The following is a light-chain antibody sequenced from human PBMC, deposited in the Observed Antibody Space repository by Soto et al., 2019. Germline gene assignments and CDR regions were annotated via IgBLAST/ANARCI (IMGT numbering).Light chain of an antibody. CDR3: QQFSSYPLT. CDR1: QTVRNNY. J-gene: IGKJ4*01. V-gene: IGKV3-20*01. CDR2: DAS. Sequence: EIWITQSPATLSVSPGERATLSCRASQTVRNNYLAWYQQKPGQAPRLLIYDASSRATGIPDRFSGGGSGTDFTLTISRLEPEDFAVYYCQQFSSYPLTFGGGTKV.